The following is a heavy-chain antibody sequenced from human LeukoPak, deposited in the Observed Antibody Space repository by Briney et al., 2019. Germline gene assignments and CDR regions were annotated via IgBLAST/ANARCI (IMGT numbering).Heavy chain of an antibody. J-gene: IGHJ4*02. CDR1: GLTFSSYS. V-gene: IGHV3-21*01. Sequence: GGSLRLSCAASGLTFSSYSMNWVRQAPGKGLEWVSSISSSSSYIYYADSVKGRFTISRDNAKNSLYLQMNSLRAEDTAVYYCARVKGGYDYFDYWGQGTLVTVSS. CDR2: ISSSSSYI. D-gene: IGHD5-12*01. CDR3: ARVKGGYDYFDY.